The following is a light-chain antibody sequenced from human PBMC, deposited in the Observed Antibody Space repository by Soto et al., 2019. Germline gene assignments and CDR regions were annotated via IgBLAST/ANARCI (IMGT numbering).Light chain of an antibody. V-gene: IGKV1-5*01. CDR3: QQYNSYL. J-gene: IGKJ1*01. Sequence: IQLTQSPSTLSASVGDRFAITFRASQSISSWLAWYQQKPGKAPKLLIYDASSLESGVPSRFSGSGSETEFTLTISSLQPDDFATYYCQQYNSYLFGQGTKVDIK. CDR2: DAS. CDR1: QSISSW.